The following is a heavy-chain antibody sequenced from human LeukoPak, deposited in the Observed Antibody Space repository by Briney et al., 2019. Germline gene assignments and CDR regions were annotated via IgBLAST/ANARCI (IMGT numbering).Heavy chain of an antibody. D-gene: IGHD2-2*01. CDR2: IYYSGST. J-gene: IGHJ3*02. CDR1: GGSISSYY. V-gene: IGHV4-59*01. CDR3: ARARCSSSNCPAKGAFDI. Sequence: SETLSLTRTVSGGSISSYYWNWIRQPPGKGLEWIGYIYYSGSTNYNPSLKSRVTISVDTSKNQFSLNLTSVTAADTAVYCCARARCSSSNCPAKGAFDIWGQGTMVTVSS.